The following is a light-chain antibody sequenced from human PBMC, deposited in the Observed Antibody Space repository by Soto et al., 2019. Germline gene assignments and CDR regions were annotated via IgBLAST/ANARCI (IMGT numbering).Light chain of an antibody. CDR1: SSAVGGYNY. J-gene: IGLJ1*01. CDR3: SSYTSSSPYV. Sequence: QSALTKPASVSGSPGQSITISCTGTSSAVGGYNYVSWYQQHPGKAPRLMIYDVNNRPSGVSNRFSGSKSGNTASLTISGLQSEDEADYYCSSYTSSSPYVFGTGTKLTVL. CDR2: DVN. V-gene: IGLV2-14*01.